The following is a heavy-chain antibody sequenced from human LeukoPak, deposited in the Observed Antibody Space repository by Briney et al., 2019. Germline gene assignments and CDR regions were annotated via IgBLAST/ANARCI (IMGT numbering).Heavy chain of an antibody. CDR1: GFTFSSYS. Sequence: GGSLGLSCAASGFTFSSYSMNWVRQAPGKGLEWVSSISSSSSSSYICYADSMKGRFTISRDDAKNSLYLQMNSLRAEDTAVYYCTRDGDYKYYFDYWGQGTLVTVSS. CDR2: ISSSSSSSYI. D-gene: IGHD3-10*01. V-gene: IGHV3-21*01. J-gene: IGHJ4*02. CDR3: TRDGDYKYYFDY.